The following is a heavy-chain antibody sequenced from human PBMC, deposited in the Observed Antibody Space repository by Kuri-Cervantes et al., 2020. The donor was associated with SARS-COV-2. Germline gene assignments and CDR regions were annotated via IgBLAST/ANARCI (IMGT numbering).Heavy chain of an antibody. J-gene: IGHJ4*02. V-gene: IGHV4-59*12. CDR3: ARGAYCSSTSCYNENYFDY. CDR2: IYYSGIT. CDR1: GGSISSYY. D-gene: IGHD2-2*02. Sequence: SETLSLTCTVSGGSISSYYWSWIRQPPGKGLEWIGYIYYSGITNYNPSLKSRVTISVDTSKNQFSLKLSSVTAADTAVYYCARGAYCSSTSCYNENYFDYWGQGTLVTVSS.